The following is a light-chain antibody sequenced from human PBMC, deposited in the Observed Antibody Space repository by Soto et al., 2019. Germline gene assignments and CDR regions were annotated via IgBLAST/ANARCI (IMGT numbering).Light chain of an antibody. CDR2: GAS. J-gene: IGKJ1*01. CDR3: QQHGTSPWT. Sequence: EIVLTQSPGTLSLSPGERATLSCRATQSVINNYLAWYQQKPGQAPRLLIYGASNRATGIPDRFSGSGSGTGFTLTISRLEPEDFAVYSCQQHGTSPWTFGQGTKVDIK. CDR1: QSVINNY. V-gene: IGKV3-20*01.